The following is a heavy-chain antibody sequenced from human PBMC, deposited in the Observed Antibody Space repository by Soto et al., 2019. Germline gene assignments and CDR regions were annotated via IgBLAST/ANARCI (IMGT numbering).Heavy chain of an antibody. J-gene: IGHJ4*02. CDR3: ALVRVAAAAAFDY. D-gene: IGHD6-13*01. V-gene: IGHV1-69*13. CDR1: GGTFSSYA. Sequence: SVKVSCKASGGTFSSYAISWVRQAPGQGLEWMGGIIPIFGTANYAQKFQGRVTITADESTSTAYMELSSLRSEDTAVYYCALVRVAAAAAFDYWGQGTLVTVSS. CDR2: IIPIFGTA.